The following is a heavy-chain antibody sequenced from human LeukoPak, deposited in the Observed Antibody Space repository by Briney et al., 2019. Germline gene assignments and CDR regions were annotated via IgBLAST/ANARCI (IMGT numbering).Heavy chain of an antibody. V-gene: IGHV4-4*09. CDR1: GDSISSYY. J-gene: IGHJ4*02. Sequence: SETLSLTCTVSGDSISSYYWSWIRQPPGKGLEWIGYIYTSGGTNYIPSLKGRVTISIDTSKNQFSLKLSSVTAADSAVYYCARLTRLSTSPDRYCLDYWGQGTLVTVSS. CDR2: IYTSGGT. D-gene: IGHD6-6*01. CDR3: ARLTRLSTSPDRYCLDY.